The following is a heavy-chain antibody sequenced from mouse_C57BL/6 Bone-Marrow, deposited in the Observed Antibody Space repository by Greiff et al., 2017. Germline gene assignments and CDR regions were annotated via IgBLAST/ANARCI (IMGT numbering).Heavy chain of an antibody. V-gene: IGHV14-4*01. Sequence: EVQLQQSGAELVRPGASVKLSCTASGFTITDDYLHWVKQRPEQGLEWIGWIDPATGDTEYASKFQGKATITADTSSNTAYLQLSSLTSEDTAVYYSTTHYYGSSCVYFDYWGQGTTLTVSS. CDR2: IDPATGDT. D-gene: IGHD1-1*01. CDR1: GFTITDDY. J-gene: IGHJ2*01. CDR3: TTHYYGSSCVYFDY.